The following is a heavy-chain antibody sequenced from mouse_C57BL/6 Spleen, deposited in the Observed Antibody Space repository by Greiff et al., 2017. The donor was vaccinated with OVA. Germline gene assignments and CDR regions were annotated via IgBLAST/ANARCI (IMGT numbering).Heavy chain of an antibody. V-gene: IGHV1-82*01. Sequence: VKLMESGPELVKPGASVKISCKASGYAFSSSWMNWVKQRPGKGLEWIGRIYPGDGDTNYNGKFKGKATLTADKSSSTAYMQLSSLTSEDSAVYFCARSAYERDYWGQGTTLTVSS. CDR1: GYAFSSSW. CDR2: IYPGDGDT. D-gene: IGHD2-12*01. J-gene: IGHJ2*01. CDR3: ARSAYERDY.